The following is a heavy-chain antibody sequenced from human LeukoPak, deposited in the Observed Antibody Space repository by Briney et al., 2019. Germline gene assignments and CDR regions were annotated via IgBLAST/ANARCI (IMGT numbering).Heavy chain of an antibody. J-gene: IGHJ3*02. CDR1: GASVSGSNYY. D-gene: IGHD6-19*01. Sequence: SETLSLTCAVSGASVSGSNYYWGWIRQPPGKGLEWIGNIYSSGSTYYNASLQSRVTISIDTSKNQFSLKLSSVTAADTAVYYCAGVAVARFDIWGQGTMVTVSS. CDR2: IYSSGST. CDR3: AGVAVARFDI. V-gene: IGHV4-39*07.